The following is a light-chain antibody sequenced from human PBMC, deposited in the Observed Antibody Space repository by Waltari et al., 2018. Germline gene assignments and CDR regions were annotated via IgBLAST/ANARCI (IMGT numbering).Light chain of an antibody. CDR3: QMYVRLPVT. Sequence: RRASHDVGRSLAWYQRKPGQAPRLLIYDTSNRATGIPERVSGSGSGTDFSLTISRLEPEDFAVYYCQMYVRLPVTFGQGTKVEIK. V-gene: IGKV3D-11*01. CDR2: DTS. J-gene: IGKJ1*01. CDR1: HDVGRS.